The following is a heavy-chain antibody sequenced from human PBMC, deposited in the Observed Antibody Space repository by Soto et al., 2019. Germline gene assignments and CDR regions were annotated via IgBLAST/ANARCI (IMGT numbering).Heavy chain of an antibody. D-gene: IGHD4-17*01. CDR2: NNPNSGGT. Sequence: ASVKVSCKASGYTFTGYYMHWVRQAPGQGLEWMGWNNPNSGGTNYAQQIQGWVTMTRDTSIRTAYMELSRLRSDDTAVYYCGREGDYGNYESDGMGVWGQGTTVTVSS. CDR1: GYTFTGYY. J-gene: IGHJ6*02. CDR3: GREGDYGNYESDGMGV. V-gene: IGHV1-2*04.